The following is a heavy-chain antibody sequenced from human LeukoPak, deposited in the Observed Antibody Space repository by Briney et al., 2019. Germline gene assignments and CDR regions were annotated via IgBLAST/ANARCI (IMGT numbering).Heavy chain of an antibody. D-gene: IGHD3-10*01. J-gene: IGHJ6*03. V-gene: IGHV1-18*01. CDR1: GYTFTSYG. Sequence: ASVKVSCKASGYTFTSYGISWVRQAPGQGLEWMGWISAYNGNTNYAQKLQGRVTMTTDTSTSTAYMELRGLRSDDTAVYYCARGSGSGSYYNYYMDVWGKGTTVTVSS. CDR3: ARGSGSGSYYNYYMDV. CDR2: ISAYNGNT.